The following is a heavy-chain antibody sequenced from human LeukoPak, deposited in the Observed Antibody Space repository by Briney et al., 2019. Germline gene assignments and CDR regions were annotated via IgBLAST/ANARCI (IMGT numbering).Heavy chain of an antibody. Sequence: GGSLRLSCAASGFTISSYGMHWVRQAPGKGLEWVAFIRWDGSVIHYADSVKGRFTISRDNSKNTLYLQMDSLRRDDTAVYYCAKRIVVLPEGAFDDWGQGTKVTVSS. CDR1: GFTISSYG. CDR2: IRWDGSVI. CDR3: AKRIVVLPEGAFDD. V-gene: IGHV3-30*02. D-gene: IGHD2-15*01. J-gene: IGHJ3*01.